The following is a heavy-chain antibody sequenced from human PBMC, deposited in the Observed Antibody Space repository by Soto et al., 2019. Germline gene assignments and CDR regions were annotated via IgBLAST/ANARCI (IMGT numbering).Heavy chain of an antibody. CDR2: ISAYNGNT. CDR3: ARTRVGITGTNYYYHGMDV. CDR1: GYTFTSYG. D-gene: IGHD1-7*01. J-gene: IGHJ6*04. V-gene: IGHV1-18*01. Sequence: ASVKVSCKASGYTFTSYGISWVRQAPGQGLEWMGWISAYNGNTNYAQKLQGRVTMTTDTSTSTAYMELRSLRSDDTAVYYCARTRVGITGTNYYYHGMDVWGEGTTVTVSS.